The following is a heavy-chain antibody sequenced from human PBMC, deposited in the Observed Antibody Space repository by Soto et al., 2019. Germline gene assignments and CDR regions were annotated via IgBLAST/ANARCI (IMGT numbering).Heavy chain of an antibody. Sequence: SETLSLTCTVSGGSISSYYLSWIRQPPGKGLEWIGYIFNSGSTNYNPSLKSRVTISVDTSKNQFSLKLNSMTAADTAVYYCARHNYGSGSTYFDYWGQGTLVTVSS. J-gene: IGHJ4*02. D-gene: IGHD3-10*01. CDR3: ARHNYGSGSTYFDY. V-gene: IGHV4-59*08. CDR1: GGSISSYY. CDR2: IFNSGST.